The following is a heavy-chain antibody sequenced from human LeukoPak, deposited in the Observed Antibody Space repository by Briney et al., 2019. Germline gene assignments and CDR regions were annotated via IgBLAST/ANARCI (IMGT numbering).Heavy chain of an antibody. J-gene: IGHJ6*02. CDR2: ISGSGGST. Sequence: GGSLRLSCAASGLTFSNYAMSWVRQAPGKGLEWVSAISGSGGSTYYADSVKGRFTISRDNAKNSLYLQMNSLRAEDTAVYYCARDHGAAAPHTYGMDVWGQGTTVTVSS. CDR1: GLTFSNYA. D-gene: IGHD6-13*01. CDR3: ARDHGAAAPHTYGMDV. V-gene: IGHV3-23*01.